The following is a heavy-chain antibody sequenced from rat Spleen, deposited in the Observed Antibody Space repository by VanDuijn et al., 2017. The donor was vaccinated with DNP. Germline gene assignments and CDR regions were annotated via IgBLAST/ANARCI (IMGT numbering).Heavy chain of an antibody. CDR1: GFTFSNYD. Sequence: EVHLVESGGGLVQPGRSLKLSCAASGFTFSNYDMAWVRQAPTKGLEWVASISPSGGGTYYRDSVKGRFTISSDNANHTLYLQMDSLRSEDTATYYCATSPGPNWFAYWGQGTLVTVSS. CDR3: ATSPGPNWFAY. D-gene: IGHD1-4*01. J-gene: IGHJ3*01. V-gene: IGHV5S13*01. CDR2: ISPSGGGT.